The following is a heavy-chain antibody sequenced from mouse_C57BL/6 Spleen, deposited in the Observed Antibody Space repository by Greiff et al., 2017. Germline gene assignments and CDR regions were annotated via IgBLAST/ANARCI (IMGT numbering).Heavy chain of an antibody. Sequence: EVKLVESGGDLVKPGGSLTLSCAASGFTFSSYGMSWVRQTPDKRLEWVATIGSGGSYTYYPDSVKGRFTISKDNAKNTLYLQMSSLKAEDTAKYYCARHPSYGNYCYFDYWGQGTTLTVSS. CDR1: GFTFSSYG. CDR3: ARHPSYGNYCYFDY. J-gene: IGHJ2*01. D-gene: IGHD2-1*01. V-gene: IGHV5-6*01. CDR2: IGSGGSYT.